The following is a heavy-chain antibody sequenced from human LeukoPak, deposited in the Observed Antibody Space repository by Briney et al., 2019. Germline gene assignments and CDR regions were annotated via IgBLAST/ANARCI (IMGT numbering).Heavy chain of an antibody. D-gene: IGHD4-17*01. V-gene: IGHV3-30*18. CDR2: ISYDGSNK. Sequence: GSLRLSCAASGFTFSSYGMHWVRQAPGKGLEWVAVISYDGSNKYYADSVKGRFTISRDNSKNTLYLQMNSLRAEDTAVYYCAKDKYGDPPFDAFDIWGQGTMVTVSS. CDR1: GFTFSSYG. CDR3: AKDKYGDPPFDAFDI. J-gene: IGHJ3*02.